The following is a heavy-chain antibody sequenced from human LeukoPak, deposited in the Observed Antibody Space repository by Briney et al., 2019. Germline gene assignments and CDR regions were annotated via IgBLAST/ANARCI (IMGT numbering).Heavy chain of an antibody. V-gene: IGHV4-31*03. J-gene: IGHJ4*02. CDR2: IYYTGST. D-gene: IGHD5-24*01. Sequence: SQTLSLTCPVSSGSISSGVYYWSWIRQHPGKGLEWIGYIYYTGSTYYNPSLKSRVTISVDTSKNQFSLKMSSVTAADTAVYYCARGVRWLQLSYFDYWGQGTLVTVSS. CDR1: SGSISSGVYY. CDR3: ARGVRWLQLSYFDY.